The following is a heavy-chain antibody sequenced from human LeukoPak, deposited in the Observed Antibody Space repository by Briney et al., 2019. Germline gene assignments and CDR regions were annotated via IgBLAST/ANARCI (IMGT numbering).Heavy chain of an antibody. J-gene: IGHJ3*02. D-gene: IGHD5/OR15-5a*01. CDR2: ISWNSRSI. V-gene: IGHV3-9*01. CDR3: AKYDRVFLEAFDI. CDR1: GFTFDDYA. Sequence: GGSLRLSCAASGFTFDDYAMHWVRQAPGKGLEWVSGISWNSRSIGYADSVKGRFTISRDNAKNSLYLQMDSLRVEDTALYFCAKYDRVFLEAFDIWGQGTMVTVSS.